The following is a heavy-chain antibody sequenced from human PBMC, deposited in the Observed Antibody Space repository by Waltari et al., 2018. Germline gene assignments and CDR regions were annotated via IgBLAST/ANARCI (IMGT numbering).Heavy chain of an antibody. CDR2: IYYSGST. CDR1: GCSISSSSYY. V-gene: IGHV4-39*01. J-gene: IGHJ4*02. CDR3: ARNSQDNWNDDFTFDY. Sequence: QLQLQESGPGLVKPSETLSLTCTVSGCSISSSSYYWGWIRHPPVKGLEWIGSIYYSGSTYYNPSLKSRVTISVDTSKNQFSLKLSSVTAADTAVYYCARNSQDNWNDDFTFDYWSQGTLVTVSS. D-gene: IGHD1-1*01.